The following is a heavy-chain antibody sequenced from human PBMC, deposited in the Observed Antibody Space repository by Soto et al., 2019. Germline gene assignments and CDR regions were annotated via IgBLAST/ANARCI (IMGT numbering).Heavy chain of an antibody. J-gene: IGHJ6*02. V-gene: IGHV4-34*01. CDR1: GGSFIGYY. CDR2: INHSGST. D-gene: IGHD3-3*01. CDR3: ARGEARYDFWSGPYYYYYGMDV. Sequence: PSETLSLTCAVYGGSFIGYYWRWIRQPPGKGLEWIGEINHSGSTNYNPSLKSRVTISVDTSKNQFSLKLSSVTAADTAVYYCARGEARYDFWSGPYYYYYGMDVWGQGTTVTVSS.